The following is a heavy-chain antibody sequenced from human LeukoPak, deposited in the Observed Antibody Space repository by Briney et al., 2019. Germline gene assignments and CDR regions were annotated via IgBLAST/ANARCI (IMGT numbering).Heavy chain of an antibody. CDR1: GFTFSSYA. CDR2: ISGSGGST. V-gene: IGHV3-23*01. Sequence: GGSLRLSCAASGFTFSSYAMSWVRQAPGKGLEWVSAISGSGGSTYYADSVKGRFTISRDNSKNTLYLQMNSLRAEDTAVYYCARDRDIVVVPALGSLDVWGKGTTVTVSS. D-gene: IGHD2-2*01. CDR3: ARDRDIVVVPALGSLDV. J-gene: IGHJ6*04.